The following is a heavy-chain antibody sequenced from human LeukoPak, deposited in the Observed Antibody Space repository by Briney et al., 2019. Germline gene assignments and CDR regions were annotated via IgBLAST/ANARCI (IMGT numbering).Heavy chain of an antibody. Sequence: SETLSLTCAVYGGSFSGYYWSWIRQPPGKGLEWIGEINHSGSTNYNPSLKSRVTISVDTSKNQFSLKLSSVTAADTAVYYCARGPQYYYDSSGDYYGEDYWGQGTLVTVSS. CDR1: GGSFSGYY. V-gene: IGHV4-34*01. D-gene: IGHD3-22*01. CDR3: ARGPQYYYDSSGDYYGEDY. CDR2: INHSGST. J-gene: IGHJ4*02.